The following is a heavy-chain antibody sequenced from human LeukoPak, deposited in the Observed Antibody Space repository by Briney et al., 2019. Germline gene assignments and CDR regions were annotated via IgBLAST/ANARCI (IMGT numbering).Heavy chain of an antibody. CDR1: KFTFTNYG. V-gene: IGHV3-30-3*01. Sequence: GGPLRLSCAAYKFTFTNYGMHWVRQAPGKGLEWVAAISNDGADKYYADSVKGRFSISRDNSENTLYLQMNSLRPEDTAVYCCARVRVILTTMASFAYWGQGSLVTVSP. J-gene: IGHJ4*02. CDR3: ARVRVILTTMASFAY. CDR2: ISNDGADK. D-gene: IGHD3-22*01.